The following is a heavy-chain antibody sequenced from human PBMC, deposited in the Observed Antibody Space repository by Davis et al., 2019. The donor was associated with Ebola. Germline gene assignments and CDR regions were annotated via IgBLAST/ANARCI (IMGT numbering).Heavy chain of an antibody. CDR1: GYSFTNYW. Sequence: GESLKISCKASGYSFTNYWIGWVRQVPGKGLEWVGIIYPGDPEIRFSPSFQGHVPISADRSTTTAYLRWSSLKASDSALYYCARLGFVVDPTAAEFWGQGTLVTVSS. CDR3: ARLGFVVDPTAAEF. V-gene: IGHV5-51*01. CDR2: IYPGDPEI. J-gene: IGHJ1*01. D-gene: IGHD2-15*01.